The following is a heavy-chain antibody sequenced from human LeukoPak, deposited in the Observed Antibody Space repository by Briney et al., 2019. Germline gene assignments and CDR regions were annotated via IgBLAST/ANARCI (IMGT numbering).Heavy chain of an antibody. D-gene: IGHD6-19*01. CDR3: ARSTVYNSGWHRADY. V-gene: IGHV4-31*03. CDR2: IYYSGST. Sequence: SETLSVTRTVSGGSICSGVYYWSWTRQHPGKGLEWIGYIYYSGSTYYNPSLKSRVTISVDTSKNQFSLKLSSVTAADTAVYYCARSTVYNSGWHRADYWGQGTLVTVSS. J-gene: IGHJ4*02. CDR1: GGSICSGVYY.